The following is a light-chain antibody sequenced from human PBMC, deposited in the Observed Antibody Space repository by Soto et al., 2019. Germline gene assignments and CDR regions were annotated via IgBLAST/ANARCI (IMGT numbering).Light chain of an antibody. V-gene: IGKV4-1*01. CDR2: WAS. CDR1: QSVLYSSNNKNY. J-gene: IGKJ3*01. CDR3: QQYYSTPFT. Sequence: DIVMTQSPDSLAVSLGERATINCKSSQSVLYSSNNKNYLAWYQQKPGQPPKLIIYWASTRESGVPDRFSGSASGTDFTLTISSLQAEDVAVYYCQQYYSTPFTFGPGTKVDIK.